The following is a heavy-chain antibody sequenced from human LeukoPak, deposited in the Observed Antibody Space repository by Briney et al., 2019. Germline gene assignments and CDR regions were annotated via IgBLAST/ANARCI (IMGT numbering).Heavy chain of an antibody. Sequence: NPSETLSLTCAVYGGSFSGYYWSWIRQPPGKGLEWIGEINHSGSTNYHPSLKSRVTISVDTSKNQFSLKLSSVTAADTAVYYCASHPSSSWYRGDNWFDPWGQGTLVTVSS. CDR2: INHSGST. D-gene: IGHD6-13*01. J-gene: IGHJ5*02. V-gene: IGHV4-34*01. CDR1: GGSFSGYY. CDR3: ASHPSSSWYRGDNWFDP.